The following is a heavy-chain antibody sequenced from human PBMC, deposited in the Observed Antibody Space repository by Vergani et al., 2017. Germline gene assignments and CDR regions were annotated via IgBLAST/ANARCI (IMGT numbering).Heavy chain of an antibody. D-gene: IGHD6-19*01. CDR2: ISYDGSNK. Sequence: VQLVESGGGLVQPGGSLRLSCAASGFTFSSYGMHWVRQAPGKGLEWVAVISYDGSNKYYADSVKGRFTISRDNSKNTLYLQMNSLRAEDTAVYYCAKDPGRAVALYYFDYWGQGTLVTVSS. J-gene: IGHJ4*02. V-gene: IGHV3-30*18. CDR3: AKDPGRAVALYYFDY. CDR1: GFTFSSYG.